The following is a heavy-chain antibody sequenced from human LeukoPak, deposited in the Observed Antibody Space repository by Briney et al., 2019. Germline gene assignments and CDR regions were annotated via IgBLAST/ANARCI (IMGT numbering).Heavy chain of an antibody. CDR3: ARHDPIVGTPDAFDI. J-gene: IGHJ3*02. CDR2: IYFSGNT. D-gene: IGHD1-26*01. Sequence: KPSETLSLTCTVSGGSISSSSYYWGWIRQPPGRGLEWIGSIYFSGNTYYNPSLKSRVTISIDTSNNEFSLRLTSVTAADTAVYYCARHDPIVGTPDAFDIWGQGTMVTVSS. V-gene: IGHV4-39*07. CDR1: GGSISSSSYY.